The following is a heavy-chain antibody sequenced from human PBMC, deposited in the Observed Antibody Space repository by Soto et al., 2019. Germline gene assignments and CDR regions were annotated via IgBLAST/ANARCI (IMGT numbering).Heavy chain of an antibody. CDR2: SVVGSGNT. CDR3: AAGGRSYDGSGSSGGYYYYYGMDV. CDR1: RFTVIKSA. J-gene: IGHJ6*02. V-gene: IGHV1-58*01. D-gene: IGHD3-10*01. Sequence: SVKVSYKASRFTVIKSAVLWLRPPRAQRVEWIGWSVVGSGNTNYAQKIQERGTITRDMSTSTAYMELRSLRSEDTAVYYCAAGGRSYDGSGSSGGYYYYYGMDVWGQGTTVTVSS.